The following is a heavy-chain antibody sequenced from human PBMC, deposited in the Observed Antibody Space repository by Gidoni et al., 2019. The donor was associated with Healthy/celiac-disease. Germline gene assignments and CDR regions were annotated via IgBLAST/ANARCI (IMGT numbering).Heavy chain of an antibody. CDR1: GFTFDDSA. D-gene: IGHD4-17*01. J-gene: IGHJ4*02. CDR2: ISWNSGSI. Sequence: DVQLVESGGGLVQPGRSLRLSCAASGFTFDDSAMHWVRQAPGKGLEWVSGISWNSGSIGYADSVKGRLTISRDNAKNSLYLQMNSLRAEDTALYYCAKVAGPTAAPFDYWGQGTLVTVSS. V-gene: IGHV3-9*01. CDR3: AKVAGPTAAPFDY.